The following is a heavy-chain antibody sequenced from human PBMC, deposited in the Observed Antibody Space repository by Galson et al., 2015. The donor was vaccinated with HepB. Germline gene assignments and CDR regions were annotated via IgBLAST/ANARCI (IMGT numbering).Heavy chain of an antibody. D-gene: IGHD6-19*01. V-gene: IGHV1-2*04. J-gene: IGHJ4*02. CDR2: IKSNSGDT. CDR3: AKSDTSSWALDY. CDR1: GYTFTAYY. Sequence: SVKVSCKASGYTFTAYYMHWVRQAPGQGLEWMGWIKSNSGDTNYAQKFQGWVTMTRDTSISTAYMELSRLRSDATAVYYCAKSDTSSWALDYWGQGTLVTVSS.